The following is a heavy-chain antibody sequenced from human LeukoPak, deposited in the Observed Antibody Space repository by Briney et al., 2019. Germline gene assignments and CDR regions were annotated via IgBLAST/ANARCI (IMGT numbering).Heavy chain of an antibody. CDR1: GGSVSSGSYY. CDR2: IYYSGST. D-gene: IGHD4-17*01. J-gene: IGHJ4*02. V-gene: IGHV4-61*01. CDR3: ARVPISTTARGYFDY. Sequence: SETLSLTCTVSGGSVSSGSYYWSWMRQPPGKGLEWMGYIYYSGSTTYNPSLKSRVTISVDTSKNKFSLKLSSVTAADTAVYYCARVPISTTARGYFDYWGQGTLVTVSS.